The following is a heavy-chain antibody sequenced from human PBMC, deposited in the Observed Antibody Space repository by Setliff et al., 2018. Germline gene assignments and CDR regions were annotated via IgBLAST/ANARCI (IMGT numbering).Heavy chain of an antibody. CDR3: ARVVDMGWFDP. J-gene: IGHJ5*02. V-gene: IGHV3-7*03. CDR2: LKYDGSES. Sequence: GGSLRLSCAASGFPFSSYSMNWVRQAPGKGLEWVANLKYDGSESFYVDSVKGRFTISRDNAKNSLYLQMNSLRVEDTAVYYCARVVDMGWFDPWGQGTLVTVSS. CDR1: GFPFSSYS.